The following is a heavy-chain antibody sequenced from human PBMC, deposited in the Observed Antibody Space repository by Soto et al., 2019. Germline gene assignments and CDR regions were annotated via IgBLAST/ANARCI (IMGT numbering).Heavy chain of an antibody. CDR2: IIPILGIA. CDR1: GGSFSSYT. V-gene: IGHV1-69*04. Sequence: ASVKLSCKACGGSFSSYTISWVRQAPGQGLEWMGRIIPILGIANYAQKFQGRVTITADKSTSTAYMELSSLRSEDTAVYYCARERESRYYYYYGMDVWGQGTTVTVSS. CDR3: ARERESRYYYYYGMDV. J-gene: IGHJ6*02. D-gene: IGHD1-26*01.